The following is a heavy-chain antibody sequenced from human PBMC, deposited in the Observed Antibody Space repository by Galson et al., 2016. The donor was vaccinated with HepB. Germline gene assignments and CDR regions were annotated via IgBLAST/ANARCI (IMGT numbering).Heavy chain of an antibody. D-gene: IGHD1-26*01. CDR1: GFTFSIYS. CDR3: ARDYSGNYYTSFDI. Sequence: SLRLSCAASGFTFSIYSIHWVRQAPGKGLEWVAVISYDGTKKYYADSVKGRFTLSRDNSKNTLYVQMDSLRTEDTAVYYCARDYSGNYYTSFDIWGQGTKVTVSA. J-gene: IGHJ3*02. V-gene: IGHV3-30-3*01. CDR2: ISYDGTKK.